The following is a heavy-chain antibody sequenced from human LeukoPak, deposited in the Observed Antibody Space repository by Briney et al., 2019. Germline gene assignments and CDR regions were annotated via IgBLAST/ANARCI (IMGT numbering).Heavy chain of an antibody. CDR1: GFTFSDYY. Sequence: PGGSLRLSCTASGFTFSDYYMNWIRQAPGKGLEWVSYISSSDTSIYYADSVKGRFTISRDNAKNSVYLQMNSLRVDDTAVYYCATDTAMADAFVYWGLGTLVTVSS. CDR2: ISSSDTSI. V-gene: IGHV3-11*01. D-gene: IGHD5-18*01. J-gene: IGHJ4*02. CDR3: ATDTAMADAFVY.